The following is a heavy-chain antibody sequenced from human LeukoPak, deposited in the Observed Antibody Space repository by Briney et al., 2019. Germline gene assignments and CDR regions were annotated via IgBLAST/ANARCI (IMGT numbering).Heavy chain of an antibody. CDR2: ISSSSSYI. D-gene: IGHD3-10*01. J-gene: IGHJ4*02. CDR3: ARAGPYGSGSQYYFDY. CDR1: GFTFSSYS. V-gene: IGHV3-21*01. Sequence: GGSLRLSCAASGFTFSSYSMNWVRQAPGKGLEWVSSISSSSSYIYYADSVKGRFTISRDNAKNSLYLQMNSLRAEDTAVYYCARAGPYGSGSQYYFDYWGQGTLVTVSS.